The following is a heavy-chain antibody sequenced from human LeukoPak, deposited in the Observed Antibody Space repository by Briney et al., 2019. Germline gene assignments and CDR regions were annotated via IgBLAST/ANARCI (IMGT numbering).Heavy chain of an antibody. V-gene: IGHV4-61*01. D-gene: IGHD3-9*01. J-gene: IGHJ3*02. CDR3: ARCTTVCYDILTDYNTPQPIDI. CDR1: GGSVSSAYYN. Sequence: PSETLSLTCTVSGGSVSSAYYNWSWIRQPPGKGLQFIRYIRCSESTNYNPYLKSSVTISVDTSKYQFSLKLSSVTAADTAVYYFARCTTVCYDILTDYNTPQPIDIWGQGTMFTVSS. CDR2: IRCSEST.